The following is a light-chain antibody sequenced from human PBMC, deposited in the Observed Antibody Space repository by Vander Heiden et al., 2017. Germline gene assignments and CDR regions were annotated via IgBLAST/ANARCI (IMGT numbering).Light chain of an antibody. J-gene: IGLJ2*01. CDR2: QNT. CDR1: TLGKKY. Sequence: SYELTQPPSVSVSPGQTATITCSGDTLGKKYTSWYQQKPGQSPVLVIYQNTKRPSGIPERFSGSNSGSTATLTISGTQAMDEADYYCQAWDSSTAVFGGGTKLSVL. CDR3: QAWDSSTAV. V-gene: IGLV3-1*01.